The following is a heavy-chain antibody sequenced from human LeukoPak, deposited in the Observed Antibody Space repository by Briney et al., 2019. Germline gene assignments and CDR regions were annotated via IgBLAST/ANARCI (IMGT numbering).Heavy chain of an antibody. CDR3: ARDHLRSTVTSYIDY. J-gene: IGHJ4*02. Sequence: SLRLSCAASGFTFSSYGMHWVRQAPGKGLEWVAVIWYDGSNKYYADSVKGRFTISRDNSKNTLYLQMNSLRAEDTAVYYCARDHLRSTVTSYIDYWGQGTLVTVSS. V-gene: IGHV3-33*01. D-gene: IGHD4-17*01. CDR1: GFTFSSYG. CDR2: IWYDGSNK.